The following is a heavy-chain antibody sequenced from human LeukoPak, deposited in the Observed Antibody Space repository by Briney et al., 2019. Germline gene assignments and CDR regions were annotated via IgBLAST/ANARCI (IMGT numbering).Heavy chain of an antibody. CDR3: AKDPTHYRVWDYYETIGLSY. J-gene: IGHJ4*01. Sequence: GGSLRLSCVGSGFTFSSYGIHWVRQLPGKGPEWVAIISYDGSSEFYADSVKGRFKISRDNSKNTVNLQMNSLGAEDTAVYYCAKDPTHYRVWDYYETIGLSYWGQGTLVTVSS. CDR1: GFTFSSYG. CDR2: ISYDGSSE. V-gene: IGHV3-30*18. D-gene: IGHD3-22*01.